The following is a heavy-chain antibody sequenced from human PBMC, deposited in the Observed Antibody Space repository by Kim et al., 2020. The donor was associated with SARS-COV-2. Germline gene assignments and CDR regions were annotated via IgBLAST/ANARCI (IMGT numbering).Heavy chain of an antibody. J-gene: IGHJ5*02. CDR2: IYYSGST. CDR3: ARDGYGFDP. D-gene: IGHD5-12*01. CDR1: GGSISSSSYY. V-gene: IGHV4-39*07. Sequence: SETLSLTCTVSGGSISSSSYYWGWIRQPPGKGLEWIGSIYYSGSTYYNPSLKSRVTISVDTSKNQFSLKLSSVTAADTAVYYCARDGYGFDPWGQGTLVTVSS.